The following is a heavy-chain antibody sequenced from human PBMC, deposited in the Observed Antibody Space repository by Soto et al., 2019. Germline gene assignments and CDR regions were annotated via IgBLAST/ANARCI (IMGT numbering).Heavy chain of an antibody. CDR1: GYTSTGYY. J-gene: IGHJ4*02. D-gene: IGHD3-3*01. V-gene: IGHV1-2*02. CDR2: INPNSGGT. CDR3: ARDPPMVGYDFWSVSFDD. Sequence: ASVQVACKASGYTSTGYYMHWVRQAPGQGLEWMGWINPNSGGTNYAQKFQGRVTMTRDTSISTAYMELSRLSSEDTAVYYCARDPPMVGYDFWSVSFDDWGQATMV.